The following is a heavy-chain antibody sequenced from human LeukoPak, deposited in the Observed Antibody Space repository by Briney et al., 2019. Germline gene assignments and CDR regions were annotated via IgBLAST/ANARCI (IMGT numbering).Heavy chain of an antibody. CDR2: INSHGNIT. CDR3: AGEDGSGFYY. D-gene: IGHD2-15*01. CDR1: GFTFSSYW. Sequence: GGSLRLSCAASGFTFSSYWMHWVRQGPGKGLVWVSRINSHGNITSYADSVKGRFTISRDNAKNTLYLQISSLRAEDSALYYCAGEDGSGFYYWGRGTLVTASS. V-gene: IGHV3-74*01. J-gene: IGHJ4*02.